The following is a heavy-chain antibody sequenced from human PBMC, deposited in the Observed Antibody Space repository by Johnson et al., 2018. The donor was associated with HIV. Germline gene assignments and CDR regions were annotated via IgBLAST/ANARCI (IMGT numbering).Heavy chain of an antibody. CDR2: IQYDGSSK. CDR3: AKDGGSYGGAFDI. D-gene: IGHD1-26*01. Sequence: VQLVESGGGVVQPGGSLTLSCAASGFSFSSYGIHWVRQAPGKGLEWVTFIQYDGSSKYSADSVKGRFIISRDISKKTVFLQMNSLRPEDTAAYYCAKDGGSYGGAFDIWGQGTMVTVSS. V-gene: IGHV3-30*02. CDR1: GFSFSSYG. J-gene: IGHJ3*02.